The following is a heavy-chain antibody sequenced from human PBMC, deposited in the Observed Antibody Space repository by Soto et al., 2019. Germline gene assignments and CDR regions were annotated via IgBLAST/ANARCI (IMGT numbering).Heavy chain of an antibody. CDR3: ARDNSQNYGTPAASSWFHP. J-gene: IGHJ5*02. V-gene: IGHV4-30-4*01. Sequence: PSETLSLTCTVSGGSISSGDYYWSWIRQPPGKGLEWIGYIYYSGSTYYNPSLKSRVTISVDTSKNQFSLKLSSVTAADTAVYYCARDNSQNYGTPAASSWFHPWGQGTPVTVSS. CDR1: GGSISSGDYY. D-gene: IGHD2-15*01. CDR2: IYYSGST.